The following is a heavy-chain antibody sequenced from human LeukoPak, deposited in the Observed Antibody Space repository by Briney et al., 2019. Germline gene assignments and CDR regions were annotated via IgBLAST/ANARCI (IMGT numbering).Heavy chain of an antibody. J-gene: IGHJ6*02. V-gene: IGHV4-59*08. CDR2: IYYTGST. Sequence: SETLSLTCAVSGGSISGYFWSWSRQPPGKGLEWIGYIYYTGSTIYNPSLRSRVTMSVDVSKNQFSLNLSSVTAADTAVYYCARHDPVGHFLRGMDVWGQGTTVSVSS. CDR1: GGSISGYF. D-gene: IGHD2/OR15-2a*01. CDR3: ARHDPVGHFLRGMDV.